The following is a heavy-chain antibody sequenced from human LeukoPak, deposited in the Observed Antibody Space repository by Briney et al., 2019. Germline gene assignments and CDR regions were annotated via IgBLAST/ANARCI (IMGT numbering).Heavy chain of an antibody. J-gene: IGHJ4*02. CDR2: IYYSGST. D-gene: IGHD5-18*01. Sequence: SETLSLTCTVSGSSISSSSFYWGWIRQPPGTGLEWIGTIYYSGSTYYNPSLNSRVTISVDTSKNQFSLKLSSVTAADTAVYYCARPTYNYGTDYWGQGTLVTVSS. CDR1: GSSISSSSFY. V-gene: IGHV4-39*01. CDR3: ARPTYNYGTDY.